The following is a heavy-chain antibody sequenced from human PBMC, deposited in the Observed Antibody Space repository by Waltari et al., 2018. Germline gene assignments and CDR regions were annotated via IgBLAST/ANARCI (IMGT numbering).Heavy chain of an antibody. CDR3: ARSRSPAIFGVVITTD. V-gene: IGHV1-69*18. J-gene: IGHJ4*02. D-gene: IGHD3-3*01. Sequence: QVQLVQSGAEVKKPGSSVKVSCKASGGTFSSYGISWVRQAPGQGLQWMGRSIPLFNTENYAQKFQGRVTITADESTSTAYMELSSLRSEDTAVDYCARSRSPAIFGVVITTDWGQGTLVTVSS. CDR1: GGTFSSYG. CDR2: SIPLFNTE.